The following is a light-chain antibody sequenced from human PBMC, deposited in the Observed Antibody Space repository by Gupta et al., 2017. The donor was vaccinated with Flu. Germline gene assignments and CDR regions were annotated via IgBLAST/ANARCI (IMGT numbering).Light chain of an antibody. V-gene: IGKV1-33*01. J-gene: IGKJ4*01. Sequence: DIQMTQSPSSLSASVGDSVTITCQASQDISNYLNWYQQKPGKAPRLLIYDASNLQTGVSSRFSGSASGTHFTLTINGLQPEDIATYHCQQYDDIPHTCGGGTKVEIK. CDR3: QQYDDIPHT. CDR1: QDISNY. CDR2: DAS.